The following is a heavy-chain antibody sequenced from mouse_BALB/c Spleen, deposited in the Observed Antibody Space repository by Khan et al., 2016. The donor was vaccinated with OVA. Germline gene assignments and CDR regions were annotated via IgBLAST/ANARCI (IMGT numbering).Heavy chain of an antibody. V-gene: IGHV2-6*02. CDR1: GFSFTSYG. Sequence: QVQLKESGPGLVAPSQSLSITCTVSGFSFTSYGVHWVSQPPGKGLEWLVVIWSDGSTNYNSVLKSRLSISKDNSKSQVFLKMNSLQTDDTAIYYCARWFDGYSSLYAMDYWGQGTSVTVSS. CDR2: IWSDGST. CDR3: ARWFDGYSSLYAMDY. J-gene: IGHJ4*01. D-gene: IGHD2-3*01.